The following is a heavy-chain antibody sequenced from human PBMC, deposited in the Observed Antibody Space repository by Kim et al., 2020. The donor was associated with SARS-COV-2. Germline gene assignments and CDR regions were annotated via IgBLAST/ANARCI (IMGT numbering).Heavy chain of an antibody. D-gene: IGHD6-19*01. CDR2: FDPEDGET. J-gene: IGHJ6*02. CDR3: ATGPAVAGTLVHYYYYYGMDV. CDR1: GYTLTELS. Sequence: ASVKVSCKVSGYTLTELSMHWVRQAPGKGLEWMGGFDPEDGETIHAQKFQGRVTMTEDTSTDTAYMELSSLRSEDTAVYYCATGPAVAGTLVHYYYYYGMDVWGQGTTVTVSS. V-gene: IGHV1-24*01.